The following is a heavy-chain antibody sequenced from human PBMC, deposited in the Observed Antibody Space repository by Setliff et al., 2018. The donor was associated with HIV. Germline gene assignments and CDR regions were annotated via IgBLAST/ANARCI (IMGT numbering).Heavy chain of an antibody. Sequence: PGGSLRLSCAASGIRFSNYAMSWVRQAPGKGLEWVSSISSSGSTIYYADSVKGRFTISRDNAKNSLYLQMNSLRAEDTAVYYCARDSSIVVVVAATPDLGFDPWGQGTLVTVSS. CDR1: GIRFSNYA. V-gene: IGHV3-11*04. CDR3: ARDSSIVVVVAATPDLGFDP. J-gene: IGHJ5*02. CDR2: ISSSGSTI. D-gene: IGHD2-15*01.